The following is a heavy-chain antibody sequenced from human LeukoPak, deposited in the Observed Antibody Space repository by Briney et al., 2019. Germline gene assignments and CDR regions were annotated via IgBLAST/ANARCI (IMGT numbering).Heavy chain of an antibody. Sequence: TSETLSLTCAVYGESFSGYYWSWIRQPPGKGLEWIGEINHSGSTNYNPSLKSRVTISVDTSKNQFSLKLSSVTAADTAVYYCARAGPSNFDYWGQGTLVTVSS. CDR3: ARAGPSNFDY. CDR2: INHSGST. J-gene: IGHJ4*02. V-gene: IGHV4-34*01. CDR1: GESFSGYY.